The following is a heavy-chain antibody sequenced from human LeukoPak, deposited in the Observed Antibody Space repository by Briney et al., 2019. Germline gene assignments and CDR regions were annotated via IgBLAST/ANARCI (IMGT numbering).Heavy chain of an antibody. CDR1: GFTFSSYA. Sequence: SGGSLRLSCAASGFTFSSYAMSWVRQAPGKGLEWVSAISGSGGSTYYADSVKGRFTISRDNSKNTLYLQMNSLRAEDTAVSYWVLGGGGDDYWGQGTLVTVSS. D-gene: IGHD3-16*01. CDR3: VLGGGGDDY. CDR2: ISGSGGST. V-gene: IGHV3-23*01. J-gene: IGHJ4*02.